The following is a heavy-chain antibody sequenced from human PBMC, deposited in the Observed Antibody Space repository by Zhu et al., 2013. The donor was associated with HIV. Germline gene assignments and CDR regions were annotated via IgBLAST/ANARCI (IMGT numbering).Heavy chain of an antibody. V-gene: IGHV1-69*01. D-gene: IGHD3-22*01. J-gene: IGHJ2*01. CDR3: AQTLINPVDNYWYFDI. CDR1: GGTFTSYA. CDR2: IIPIFRTA. Sequence: VQLVQSGAEVKKPGSSVKVSCKASGGTFTSYAFTWVRQAPGQGLEWMGGIIPIFRTANHAQKFQGRVKITADEFTSTAYMELSSLRSDDTAVYYCAQTLINPVDNYWYFDIWGRGTRSLSPQ.